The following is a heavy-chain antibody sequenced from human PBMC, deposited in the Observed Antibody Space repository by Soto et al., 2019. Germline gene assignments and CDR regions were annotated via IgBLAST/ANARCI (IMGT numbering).Heavy chain of an antibody. J-gene: IGHJ3*02. Sequence: QVHLQESGPGLVKPSETLSLTCTVSSGSISSYYWSWMRQPPGKGLEWSGYIYYSGRTNYNPSLKSRVTISVDTSNNQFSMKLSSVTAADTAVYYCARRYCSGTNCYRSAAFDIWGQGTIVTVSS. V-gene: IGHV4-59*08. CDR1: SGSISSYY. CDR2: IYYSGRT. CDR3: ARRYCSGTNCYRSAAFDI. D-gene: IGHD2-15*01.